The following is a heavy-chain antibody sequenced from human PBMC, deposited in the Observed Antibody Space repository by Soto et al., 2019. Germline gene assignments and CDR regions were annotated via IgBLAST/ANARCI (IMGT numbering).Heavy chain of an antibody. CDR3: VKALVVIQVEYNCLDP. V-gene: IGHV3-33*06. CDR1: GFTFSRNN. J-gene: IGHJ5*02. Sequence: QVQLVESGAGVVQPGRSLRLSCAASGFTFSRNNIHWVRQAPGKGLACVGVTRYDGSINYYADSVKGRFTISIDNSKNTVYLEMDSLRDADTAVYYCVKALVVIQVEYNCLDPWGQGTLVTVSS. D-gene: IGHD2-21*01. CDR2: TRYDGSIN.